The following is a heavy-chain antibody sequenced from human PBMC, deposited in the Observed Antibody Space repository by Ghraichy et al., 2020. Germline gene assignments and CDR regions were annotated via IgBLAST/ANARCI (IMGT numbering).Heavy chain of an antibody. J-gene: IGHJ2*01. CDR3: ARHSLSSSSDRYFDL. CDR2: IYYSGST. CDR1: GGSISSYY. V-gene: IGHV4-59*08. D-gene: IGHD6-6*01. Sequence: ESLNISCTVSGGSISSYYWSWIRQPPGKGLEWIGYIYYSGSTNYNPSLKSRVTISVDTSKNQFSLKLSSVTAADTAVYYCARHSLSSSSDRYFDLWGRGTLVTVSS.